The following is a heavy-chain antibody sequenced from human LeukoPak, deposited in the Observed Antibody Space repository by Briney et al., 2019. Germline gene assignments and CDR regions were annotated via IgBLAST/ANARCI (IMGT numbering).Heavy chain of an antibody. J-gene: IGHJ3*02. CDR3: ATLLGIVVVPAAPTDAFDI. Sequence: GGSLRLSCAASGFTFSSYAMSWVRQAPGKGLEWVSAISGSGGSTYYADSVKGRFTISRDNSKNTLYLQMNSLTAEDTAVYYCATLLGIVVVPAAPTDAFDIWGQGTMVTVSS. V-gene: IGHV3-23*01. D-gene: IGHD2-2*01. CDR2: ISGSGGST. CDR1: GFTFSSYA.